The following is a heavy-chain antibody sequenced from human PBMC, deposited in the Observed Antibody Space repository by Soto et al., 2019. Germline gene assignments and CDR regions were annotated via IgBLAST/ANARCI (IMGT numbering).Heavy chain of an antibody. CDR1: GYTFTSYY. V-gene: IGHV1-46*01. CDR3: ARPSRKLRPRDAFDI. J-gene: IGHJ3*02. CDR2: NXPXXXSX. D-gene: IGHD3-10*01. Sequence: ASVQVPCKASGYTFTSYYMHLVRQAPGQEIEWMGXNXPXXXSXRXAXKXXXXVNMHRDTSTSTVYLELSSLRSEDTAVYYCARPSRKLRPRDAFDIWGQGTMVTVSS.